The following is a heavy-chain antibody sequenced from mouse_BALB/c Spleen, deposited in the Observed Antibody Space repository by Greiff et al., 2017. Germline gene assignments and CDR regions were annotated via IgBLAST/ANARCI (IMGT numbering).Heavy chain of an antibody. Sequence: EVMLVESGGGLVKPGGSLKLSCAASGFAFSSYDMSWVRQTPEKRLEWVAYISSGGGITYYPDTVKGRFTISRDNAKNTLYLQMSSLKSEDTAMYYCARQLGLRFAYWGQGTLVTVSA. J-gene: IGHJ3*01. D-gene: IGHD3-1*01. CDR2: ISSGGGIT. V-gene: IGHV5-12-1*01. CDR3: ARQLGLRFAY. CDR1: GFAFSSYD.